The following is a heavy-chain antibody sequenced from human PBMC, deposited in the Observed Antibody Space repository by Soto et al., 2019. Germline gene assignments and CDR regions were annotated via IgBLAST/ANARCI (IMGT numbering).Heavy chain of an antibody. CDR2: ISYDGSNK. Sequence: GGSLRLSCAASGFTFSSYGMHWVRQAPGKGLEWVAVISYDGSNKYYADSVKGRFTISRDISKNTLYLQMNSLRAEDTAVYYCAKDLVGTGQTIFDYWGQGTLVTVSS. J-gene: IGHJ4*02. CDR3: AKDLVGTGQTIFDY. V-gene: IGHV3-30*18. D-gene: IGHD6-19*01. CDR1: GFTFSSYG.